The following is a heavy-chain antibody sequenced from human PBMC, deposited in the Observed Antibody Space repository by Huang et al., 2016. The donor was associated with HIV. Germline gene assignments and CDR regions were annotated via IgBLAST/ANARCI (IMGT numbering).Heavy chain of an antibody. CDR3: ARVVTSYYYGMDV. V-gene: IGHV3-20*01. Sequence: GYADSVKGRFTISRDNAKNSLYLHMNSVRAEDTALYHCARVVTSYYYGMDVWGQGTTVTVSS. J-gene: IGHJ6*02. D-gene: IGHD4-4*01.